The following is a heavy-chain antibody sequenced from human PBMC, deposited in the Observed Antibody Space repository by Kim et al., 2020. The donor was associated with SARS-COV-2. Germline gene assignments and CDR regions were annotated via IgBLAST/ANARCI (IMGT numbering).Heavy chain of an antibody. D-gene: IGHD1-26*01. Sequence: GGSLILSCAASGFTVSSYAMHWVRQAPGKGLEWVAVISYDGSNKYYADSVKGRFTISRDNSKNTLYLQMNSLRAEDTAVYYCARDGASSEAGGIDYWGQGTLVTVSS. CDR3: ARDGASSEAGGIDY. V-gene: IGHV3-30-3*01. CDR1: GFTVSSYA. CDR2: ISYDGSNK. J-gene: IGHJ4*02.